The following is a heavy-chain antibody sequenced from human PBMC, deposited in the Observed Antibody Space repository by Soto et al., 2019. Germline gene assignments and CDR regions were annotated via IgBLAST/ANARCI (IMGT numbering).Heavy chain of an antibody. J-gene: IGHJ4*02. CDR2: IYHSGST. V-gene: IGHV4-4*02. CDR1: GGSISSSNW. D-gene: IGHD6-19*01. CDR3: ARGYSSGPLRRYY. Sequence: KPSETLSLTCAVSGGSISSSNWWSWVRQPPGKGLEWIGEIYHSGSTNYDPSLKSRVTISVDKSKNQFSLKLSSVTAADTAVYYCARGYSSGPLRRYYWGQGTLVTVSS.